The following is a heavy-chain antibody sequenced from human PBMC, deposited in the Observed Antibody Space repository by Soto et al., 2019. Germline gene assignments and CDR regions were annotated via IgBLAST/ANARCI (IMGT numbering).Heavy chain of an antibody. V-gene: IGHV4-30-2*01. Sequence: PSETLSLTCAVSGGSISSGGYSWSWIRQPPGKGLEWIGYMYHSGSTYYNPSLKSRVTISIDRSKNQFSLKLSSVTAADTAVYYCARVPGYWGQGMLVTVSS. CDR3: ARVPGY. CDR2: MYHSGST. J-gene: IGHJ4*02. CDR1: GGSISSGGYS. D-gene: IGHD2-2*01.